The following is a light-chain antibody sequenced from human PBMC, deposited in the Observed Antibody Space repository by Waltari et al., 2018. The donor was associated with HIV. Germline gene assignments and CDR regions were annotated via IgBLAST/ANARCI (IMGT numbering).Light chain of an antibody. Sequence: QSVLPQPPSASGTPGQRVTLSCSGTSPNFPTTTVLWYQQLPGAAPKLLLYGHHQRPSGVPDRFSGSKSATSASLVISDLHSDDEGTYYCEAWDDSVTGPVFGGGTKLTVL. V-gene: IGLV1-44*01. CDR3: EAWDDSVTGPV. J-gene: IGLJ3*02. CDR1: SPNFPTTT. CDR2: GHH.